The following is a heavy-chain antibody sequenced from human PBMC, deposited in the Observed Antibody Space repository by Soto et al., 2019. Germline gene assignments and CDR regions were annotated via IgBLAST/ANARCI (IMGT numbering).Heavy chain of an antibody. CDR1: GFSLNTRGMS. CDR3: ARVIEGGGPAEDDY. V-gene: IGHV2-70*13. CDR2: IDWDDDK. D-gene: IGHD2-21*01. Sequence: SGPTLVNPTQTLTLTCTFSGFSLNTRGMSVSWIRQPPGKALEWLAVIDWDDDKYYSTSLKTRLTISKDTSKNQVVLTMTNMEPVDTATYYCARVIEGGGPAEDDYWGQGTLVTVSS. J-gene: IGHJ4*02.